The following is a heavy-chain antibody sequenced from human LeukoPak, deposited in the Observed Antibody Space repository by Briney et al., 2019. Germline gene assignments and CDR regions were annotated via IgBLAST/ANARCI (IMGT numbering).Heavy chain of an antibody. CDR2: IYYSGST. D-gene: IGHD3-16*01. Sequence: SGTLSLTCTVSGGSISSYYWSWIRQPPGKGLEWIGYIYYSGSTSYNPSLKSRVTISVDTSKNQFSLKLSSVTAADTAVYYCARVGGGLRPYYYYGMDVWGQGTTVTVSS. CDR3: ARVGGGLRPYYYYGMDV. CDR1: GGSISSYY. V-gene: IGHV4-59*01. J-gene: IGHJ6*02.